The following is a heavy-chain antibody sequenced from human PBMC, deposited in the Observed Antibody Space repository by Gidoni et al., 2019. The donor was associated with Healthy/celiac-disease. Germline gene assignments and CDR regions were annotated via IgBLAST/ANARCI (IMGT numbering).Heavy chain of an antibody. CDR1: GGSFSGYY. V-gene: IGHV4-34*01. Sequence: QVQLQQWGAGLLKPSETLSLTCDVSGGSFSGYYWSWLRQPPGKGLELIGEINPSGSTNYNPSLKSRVTISVDTSKNQFSLKLSSVTAADTAVYYWARVTIADTFDPWGQGTLVTVSS. CDR3: ARVTIADTFDP. D-gene: IGHD6-13*01. CDR2: INPSGST. J-gene: IGHJ5*02.